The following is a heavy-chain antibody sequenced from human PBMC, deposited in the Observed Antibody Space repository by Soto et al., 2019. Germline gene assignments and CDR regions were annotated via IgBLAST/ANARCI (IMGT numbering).Heavy chain of an antibody. D-gene: IGHD2-2*02. CDR3: AGRSPYCSSTSCYNCYYYMDF. CDR1: GGSISSYY. Sequence: SETLSLTCTVSGGSISSYYWSWIRQPPGKGLEWIGYIYYSGSTNYNPSLKSRGTITVDTAKNQFSLKLSSVTAADTAVDYCAGRSPYCSSTSCYNCYYYMDFWGKGTTVTVSS. J-gene: IGHJ6*03. V-gene: IGHV4-59*08. CDR2: IYYSGST.